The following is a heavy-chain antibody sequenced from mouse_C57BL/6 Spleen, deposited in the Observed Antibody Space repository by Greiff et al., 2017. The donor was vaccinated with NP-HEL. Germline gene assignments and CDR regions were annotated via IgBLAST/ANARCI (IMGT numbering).Heavy chain of an antibody. CDR1: GYTFTSYW. CDR3: ARGGYDGYLLYAMDY. Sequence: QVQLQQPGAELVKPGASVKLSCKASGYTFTSYWMHWVTQRPGQGLEWIGMIHPTSGSTNYNEKFKSKATLTVDKSSSTAYMQLSSLTSEDSAVYYCARGGYDGYLLYAMDYWGQGTSVTVSS. V-gene: IGHV1-64*01. CDR2: IHPTSGST. D-gene: IGHD2-3*01. J-gene: IGHJ4*01.